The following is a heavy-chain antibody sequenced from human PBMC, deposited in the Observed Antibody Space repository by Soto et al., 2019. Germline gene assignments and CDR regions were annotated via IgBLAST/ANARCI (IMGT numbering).Heavy chain of an antibody. V-gene: IGHV4-30-4*01. Sequence: SETLSLTCTVSGGSVSSADYFWSWIRQPPGKGLEYIGYIYYSGSTYYTPSLRGRLTISMDSSKNQLSLRLTSVTAADTAVYFCARGERWLQFSANYWGRGTLVTVSS. CDR2: IYYSGST. D-gene: IGHD1-26*01. J-gene: IGHJ4*02. CDR3: ARGERWLQFSANY. CDR1: GGSVSSADYF.